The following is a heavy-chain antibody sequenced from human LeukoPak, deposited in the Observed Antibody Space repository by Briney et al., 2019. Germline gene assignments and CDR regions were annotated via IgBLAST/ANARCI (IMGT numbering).Heavy chain of an antibody. CDR1: GGSISSSSYY. CDR2: IYYSGST. V-gene: IGHV4-39*01. Sequence: SETLSFTCTVSGGSISSSSYYWGWIRQPPGKGLEWIGSIYYSGSTYYNPSLKSRVTISVDTSKNQFSLKLSSVTAADTAVYYCARREAGYCSGGSCYPFDYWGQGTLVTVSS. D-gene: IGHD2-15*01. J-gene: IGHJ4*02. CDR3: ARREAGYCSGGSCYPFDY.